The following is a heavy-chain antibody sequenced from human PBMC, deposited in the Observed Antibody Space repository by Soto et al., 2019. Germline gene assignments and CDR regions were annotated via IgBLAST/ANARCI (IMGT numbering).Heavy chain of an antibody. V-gene: IGHV4-34*01. D-gene: IGHD6-19*01. CDR2: VNHNGIN. CDR1: GGSFSGYF. J-gene: IGHJ3*01. Sequence: PSETLSLTCDVYGGSFSGYFWNWIRQSPGKGLEWIGKVNHNGINNYNPSLKSRVTISLDMSKKQISLKLTSVTAAHTAVYYCARGGSSDWQVAFDFWGQGTMVTVSS. CDR3: ARGGSSDWQVAFDF.